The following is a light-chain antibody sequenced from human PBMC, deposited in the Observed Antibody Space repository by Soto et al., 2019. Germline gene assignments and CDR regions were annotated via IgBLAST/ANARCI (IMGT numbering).Light chain of an antibody. J-gene: IGLJ3*02. V-gene: IGLV1-44*01. Sequence: QSVLTQPPSASGTPGQRVTISCSGSSSNIGRNTVNWYQQLPGTAPKLLLYSNNPRPSGVPDRFSGSKSGTSASLAISGLQSEDEADYYCAAWDDSLNGPVFGGGTKLTVL. CDR3: AAWDDSLNGPV. CDR1: SSNIGRNT. CDR2: SNN.